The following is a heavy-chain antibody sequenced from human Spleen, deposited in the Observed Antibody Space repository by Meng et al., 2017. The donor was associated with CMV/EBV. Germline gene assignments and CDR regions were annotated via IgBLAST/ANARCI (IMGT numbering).Heavy chain of an antibody. CDR2: IWYDGTNK. CDR3: AKEPGSGSSSSYFDY. J-gene: IGHJ4*02. Sequence: SGFTFNRYGMHWVRQAPGRGLEWVALIWYDGTNKYYIDSVKGRFTISRDNSKNTLYLQMNSLRVEDTAVYYCAKEPGSGSSSSYFDYWGQGTLVTVSS. D-gene: IGHD6-6*01. CDR1: GFTFNRYG. V-gene: IGHV3-33*06.